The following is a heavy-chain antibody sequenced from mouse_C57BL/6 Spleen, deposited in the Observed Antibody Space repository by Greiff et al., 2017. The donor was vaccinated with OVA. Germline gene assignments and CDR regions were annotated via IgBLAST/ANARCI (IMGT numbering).Heavy chain of an antibody. D-gene: IGHD2-4*01. CDR3: ATDYDGD. Sequence: QVQLQQPGAELVRPGSSVKLSCKASGYTFTSYWMHWVKQRPIQGLEWIGNIDPSDSDTHYNQKFKDKATLTVDKSSSTAYMQLSSLTSEDSAVYDCATDYDGDWGQGTTLTVSS. CDR2: IDPSDSDT. J-gene: IGHJ2*01. V-gene: IGHV1-52*01. CDR1: GYTFTSYW.